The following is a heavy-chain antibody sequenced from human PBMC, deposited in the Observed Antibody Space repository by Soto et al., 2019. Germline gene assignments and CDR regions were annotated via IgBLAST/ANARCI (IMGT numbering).Heavy chain of an antibody. CDR3: ARDLGSSRYYYYGMDV. J-gene: IGHJ6*02. CDR1: GGSISSYY. CDR2: IYYSGST. D-gene: IGHD6-6*01. Sequence: PSETLSLTFTVSGGSISSYYWSWIRQPPGKGLEWIGYIYYSGSTNYNPSLKSRVTISVDTSKNQFSLKLSSVTAADTAVYYCARDLGSSRYYYYGMDVWGQGTTVTVSS. V-gene: IGHV4-59*01.